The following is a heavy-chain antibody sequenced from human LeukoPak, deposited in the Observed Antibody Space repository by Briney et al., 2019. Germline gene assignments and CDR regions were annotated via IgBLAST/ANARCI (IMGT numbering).Heavy chain of an antibody. J-gene: IGHJ6*02. CDR2: INSDGSST. D-gene: IGHD3-3*01. CDR3: ARAHYDFWTRYYYYGMDV. Sequence: GGSLRLSCAASGFTFSNYGMHWVRQAPGKGLVWVSRINSDGSSTSYADSVKGRFTISRDNAKNTLYLQMNSLRAEDTAVYYCARAHYDFWTRYYYYGMDVWGQGTTVTVSS. V-gene: IGHV3-74*01. CDR1: GFTFSNYG.